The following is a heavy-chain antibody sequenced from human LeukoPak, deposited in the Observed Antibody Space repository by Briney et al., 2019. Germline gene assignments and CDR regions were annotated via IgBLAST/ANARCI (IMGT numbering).Heavy chain of an antibody. CDR1: GGSFSGYY. Sequence: SETLSLTCAVYGGSFSGYYWSWIRQPPGKGLEWIGEINHSGSTNYNPSLKSRVTISVDTSKNQISLKLSSVTAADTAVYYCARDSGGYKKIIDYWGQGTLVSVSS. V-gene: IGHV4-34*01. CDR2: INHSGST. D-gene: IGHD5-18*01. J-gene: IGHJ4*02. CDR3: ARDSGGYKKIIDY.